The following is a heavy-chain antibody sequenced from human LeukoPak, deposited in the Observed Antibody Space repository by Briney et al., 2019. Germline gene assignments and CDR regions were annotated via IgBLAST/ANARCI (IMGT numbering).Heavy chain of an antibody. CDR2: IYYGGST. Sequence: SETLSLTCTVSGGSISSYYWTWIRQPPGKALEWIGYIYYGGSTNYNPSLKSRATISVDRSKTQFFLKLRSVAAADTAVYYCARLSNYDILTGNSWFDSWGQGTLVTVSS. CDR3: ARLSNYDILTGNSWFDS. V-gene: IGHV4-59*08. CDR1: GGSISSYY. D-gene: IGHD3-9*01. J-gene: IGHJ5*01.